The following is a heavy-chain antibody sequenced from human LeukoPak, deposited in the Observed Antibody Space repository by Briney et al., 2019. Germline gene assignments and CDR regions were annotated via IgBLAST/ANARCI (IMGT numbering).Heavy chain of an antibody. D-gene: IGHD4-17*01. CDR2: IYSGGST. J-gene: IGHJ4*02. CDR1: GFTVSSNY. CDR3: ARDLNYGALDY. Sequence: GGSLRLSCAASGFTVSSNYTSWVRQAPGKGLEWVSVIYSGGSTYYADSVKGRFTISRDNSKNTLYLQMNSLRAEDTAVYYCARDLNYGALDYWGQGTLVTVSS. V-gene: IGHV3-53*01.